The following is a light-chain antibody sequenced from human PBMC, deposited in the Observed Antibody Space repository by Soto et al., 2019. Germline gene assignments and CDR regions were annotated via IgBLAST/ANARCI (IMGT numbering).Light chain of an antibody. J-gene: IGLJ3*02. V-gene: IGLV2-8*01. CDR1: SSDVGGYNY. Sequence: QSALTQPPSASGSPGQSVTISCTGTSSDVGGYNYVSWYQQLPGRAPKLVIYEVSKRPSGVPDRFSGSKSGNAASLTVSGLQTEDEADYYCYSYAGSSIWVFGGGTQLTVL. CDR2: EVS. CDR3: YSYAGSSIWV.